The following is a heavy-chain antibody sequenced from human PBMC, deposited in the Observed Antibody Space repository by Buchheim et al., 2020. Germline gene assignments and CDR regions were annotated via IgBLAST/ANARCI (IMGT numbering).Heavy chain of an antibody. D-gene: IGHD2-2*02. V-gene: IGHV3-33*01. CDR1: GFTFSSYG. CDR2: IWYDGSNK. CDR3: ARDGSGYCSSTSCSTGNWFDP. Sequence: QVQLVESGGGVVQPGRSLRLSCAASGFTFSSYGMHWVRQAPGKGLEWVAVIWYDGSNKYYADSVKGRFTISRDNSKNTLYLQMNSLRAEDTAVYYCARDGSGYCSSTSCSTGNWFDPWGKGTL. J-gene: IGHJ5*02.